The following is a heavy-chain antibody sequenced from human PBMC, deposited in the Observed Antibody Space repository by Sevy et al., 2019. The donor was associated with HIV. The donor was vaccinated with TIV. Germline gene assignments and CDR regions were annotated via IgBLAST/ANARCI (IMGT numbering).Heavy chain of an antibody. Sequence: GGSLRLSCAASGFIFNSYVMSWVRQAPGKGLEWVSGISASGGSTFYADSVQGRFTISRDNFENALYLEMNSLRVEDTPVYYCAGAGMGAKGFDYWGQRTLVTVSS. CDR2: ISASGGST. J-gene: IGHJ4*02. V-gene: IGHV3-23*01. D-gene: IGHD1-26*01. CDR3: AGAGMGAKGFDY. CDR1: GFIFNSYV.